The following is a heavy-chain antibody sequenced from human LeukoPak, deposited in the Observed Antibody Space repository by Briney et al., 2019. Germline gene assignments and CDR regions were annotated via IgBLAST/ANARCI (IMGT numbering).Heavy chain of an antibody. Sequence: SETLSLTCTVSGGSVSSGSSFWSWIRQPPGKGLEWIGYIYHSGNINYNPSLKSRVTISVDTSKSQLSLKLNSVTAADTAVYYCARDRNYYDSSGYYFANWGQGTLVTASS. V-gene: IGHV4-61*01. CDR1: GGSVSSGSSF. D-gene: IGHD3-22*01. CDR3: ARDRNYYDSSGYYFAN. J-gene: IGHJ4*02. CDR2: IYHSGNI.